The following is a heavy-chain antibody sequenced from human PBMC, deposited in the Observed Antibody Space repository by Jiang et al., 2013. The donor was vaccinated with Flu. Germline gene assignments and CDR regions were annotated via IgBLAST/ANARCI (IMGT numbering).Heavy chain of an antibody. CDR1: GGSFSGYY. CDR3: ARGRGGAGAMGNYYGMDV. J-gene: IGHJ6*02. Sequence: LLKPSETLSLTCAVYGGSFSGYYWSWIRQPPGKGLEWIGEINHSGSTNYNPSLKSRVTISVDTSKNQFSLKLSSVTAADTAVYYCARGRGGAGAMGNYYGMDVWGQGTTVTVSS. CDR2: INHSGST. D-gene: IGHD2-15*01. V-gene: IGHV4-34*01.